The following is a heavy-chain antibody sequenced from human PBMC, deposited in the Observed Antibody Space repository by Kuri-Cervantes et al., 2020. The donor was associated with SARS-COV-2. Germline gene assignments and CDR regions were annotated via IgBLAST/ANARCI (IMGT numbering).Heavy chain of an antibody. J-gene: IGHJ4*02. CDR3: ARTSAGETRHYFDY. D-gene: IGHD7-27*01. CDR1: GDSMSSYY. CDR2: IYASGST. V-gene: IGHV4-4*07. Sequence: SETLSLTCIVSGDSMSSYYWGWIRQPAGKGLEWIGRIYASGSTNYNPSLKSRVTLSVDTSKNQFSLKLSSVTAVDTAVYYCARTSAGETRHYFDYWGQGTLVTVSS.